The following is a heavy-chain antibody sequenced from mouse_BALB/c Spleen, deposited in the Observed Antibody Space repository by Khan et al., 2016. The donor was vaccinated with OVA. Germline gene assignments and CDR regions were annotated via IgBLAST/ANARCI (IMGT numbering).Heavy chain of an antibody. CDR1: GYSITSGYG. CDR3: AKTARIKY. J-gene: IGHJ2*01. CDR2: ISYSGST. Sequence: VQLQQSGPGLVKPSQSLSLTCTVTGYSITSGYGWNWIRQFPGNKLEWMGYISYSGSTNYNPSLKSRISITRDTSKNQFFLQLNSVTTEDTATYYCAKTARIKYWGQGTTLTVSS. V-gene: IGHV3-2*02. D-gene: IGHD1-2*01.